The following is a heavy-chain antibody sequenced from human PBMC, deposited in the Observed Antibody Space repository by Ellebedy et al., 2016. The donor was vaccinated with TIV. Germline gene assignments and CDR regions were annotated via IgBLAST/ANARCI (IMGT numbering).Heavy chain of an antibody. CDR1: GFSFRKCR. Sequence: GESLKISCAASGFSFRKCRLNWIRQAPGKGLEWVTHINPDGSAKSYVDSAKGRFTISRDNTKNSLFLHLNSLRAEDTAVYYCTRVARTSPVYWGQGTLVTVSS. V-gene: IGHV3-7*01. CDR3: TRVARTSPVY. J-gene: IGHJ4*02. CDR2: INPDGSAK.